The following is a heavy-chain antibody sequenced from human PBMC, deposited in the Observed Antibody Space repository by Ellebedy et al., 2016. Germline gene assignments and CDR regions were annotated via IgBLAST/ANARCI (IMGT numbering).Heavy chain of an antibody. Sequence: SETLSLXXTVSGGSISSGSYYWSWIRQPAGKGLEWIGRIYTSGSTNYNPSLKSRVTMSVDTSKNQFSLKLSSVTAADTAVYYCARNPGYYDFWSGYYTMGYFDYWGQGTLVTVSS. D-gene: IGHD3-3*01. CDR3: ARNPGYYDFWSGYYTMGYFDY. J-gene: IGHJ4*02. CDR1: GGSISSGSYY. V-gene: IGHV4-61*02. CDR2: IYTSGST.